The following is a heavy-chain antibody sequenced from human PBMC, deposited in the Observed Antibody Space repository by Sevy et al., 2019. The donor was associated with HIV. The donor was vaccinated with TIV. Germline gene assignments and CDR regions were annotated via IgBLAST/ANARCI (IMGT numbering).Heavy chain of an antibody. CDR1: GGSISSGNYY. CDR3: ARIQLQVDP. V-gene: IGHV4-61*02. CDR2: INTSGST. Sequence: SETLSLTCTVSGGSISSGNYYWSWIRQPAGKGLEWIGRINTSGSTNDNPSLKSRVTMSVDTSKNHFSLKLSSVTAADTAVYYCARIQLQVDPWGQGTLVTVSS. J-gene: IGHJ5*02. D-gene: IGHD5-18*01.